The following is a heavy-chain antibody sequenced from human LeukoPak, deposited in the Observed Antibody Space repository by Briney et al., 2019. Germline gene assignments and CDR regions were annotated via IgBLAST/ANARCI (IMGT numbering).Heavy chain of an antibody. CDR1: GGSISSGGYY. V-gene: IGHV4-31*03. CDR2: IYYSGST. J-gene: IGHJ3*02. D-gene: IGHD2-15*01. CDR3: ARDRGAGSGLWAFDI. Sequence: SQTLSLTCTVSGGSISSGGYYWSWIRQHPGKGLEWIGYIYYSGSTYYNPSLKSRVTISVDTSKNQFSLKLSSVTAADTAVYYCARDRGAGSGLWAFDIWGQGTMVTVSS.